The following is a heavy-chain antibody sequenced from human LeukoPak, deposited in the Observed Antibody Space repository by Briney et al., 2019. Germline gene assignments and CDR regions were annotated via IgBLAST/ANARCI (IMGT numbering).Heavy chain of an antibody. CDR1: GGSISSGGYY. J-gene: IGHJ6*02. V-gene: IGHV4-31*03. CDR2: IYYSGST. CDR3: ARMGPSGSYYYYYGMDV. Sequence: PSQTPSLTCTVSGGSISSGGYYWSWIRQHPGKGLEWIGYIYYSGSTYYNPSLKSRVTISVDTSKDQFSLKLSSVTAADTAVYYCARMGPSGSYYYYYGMDVWGQGTTVTVSS. D-gene: IGHD3-10*01.